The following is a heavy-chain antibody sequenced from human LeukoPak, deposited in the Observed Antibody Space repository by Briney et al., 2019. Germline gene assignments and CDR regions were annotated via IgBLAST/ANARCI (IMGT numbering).Heavy chain of an antibody. J-gene: IGHJ4*02. CDR3: ARDPGGSGYSFDS. Sequence: TGGSLRLSCAASGFTFSNYAMTWVRQAPGKGLEWVSLIWYDGSNKYYADSVKGRFTISRDNSKNTLYLQMNSLRAEDTAIYYCARDPGGSGYSFDSWGQGTLVTVSS. CDR2: IWYDGSNK. CDR1: GFTFSNYA. D-gene: IGHD6-19*01. V-gene: IGHV3-33*08.